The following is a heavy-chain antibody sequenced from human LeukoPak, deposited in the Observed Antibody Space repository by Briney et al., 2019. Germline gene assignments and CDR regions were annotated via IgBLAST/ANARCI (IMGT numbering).Heavy chain of an antibody. CDR3: ARVTYDNWFDP. Sequence: PSETLSLTCAVSGGSIRRSHWWSWVRPPPGKGLEWLAEIYNSGSTNYNPSLKSRLTISEDKSKNQSSLKLSSVTAADTAVYYCARVTYDNWFDPWGQGTLVTVSS. CDR2: IYNSGST. V-gene: IGHV4-4*02. J-gene: IGHJ5*02. CDR1: GGSIRRSHW.